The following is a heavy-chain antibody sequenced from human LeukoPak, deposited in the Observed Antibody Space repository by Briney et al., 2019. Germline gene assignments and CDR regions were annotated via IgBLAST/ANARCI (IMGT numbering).Heavy chain of an antibody. J-gene: IGHJ4*02. D-gene: IGHD6-19*01. CDR2: INSDGSST. CDR3: AIPTSFSGWYGY. V-gene: IGHV3-74*01. Sequence: PGGSLRLSCAVSGFTFSSYWMHWVRQAPGKGLVWVSRINSDGSSTSYAVSVKGRFTISRDNAKNTLYLQMNSVRAEDTAVYYCAIPTSFSGWYGYRGQGTLVTVSS. CDR1: GFTFSSYW.